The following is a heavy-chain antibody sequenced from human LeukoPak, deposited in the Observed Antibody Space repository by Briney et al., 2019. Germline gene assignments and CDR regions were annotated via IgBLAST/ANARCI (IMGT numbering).Heavy chain of an antibody. CDR1: GFTFSSYE. CDR2: VSSSGSPI. CDR3: ARGARAFAWLTSFDP. V-gene: IGHV3-48*03. D-gene: IGHD3-16*01. J-gene: IGHJ5*02. Sequence: GGSLRLSCAASGFTFSSYEMNWVRQAPGKGLEWVSYVSSSGSPIFYADSVKGRFTISRDNAQKSVYLQMNSLRAEDTAVYYCARGARAFAWLTSFDPWSQGTLVTVSS.